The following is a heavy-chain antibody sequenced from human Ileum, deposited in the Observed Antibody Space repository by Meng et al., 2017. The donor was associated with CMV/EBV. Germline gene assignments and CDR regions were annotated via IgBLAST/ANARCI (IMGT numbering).Heavy chain of an antibody. CDR1: GFTFSSYG. Sequence: GESLKISCAASGFTFSSYGMHWVRQAPGKGLEWVAVIWYDGSNKYYADSVKGRFTISRDNSKNTLYLQMNSLRAEDTAIYYCAREVGDCSTTRCYSMLYFDYWGQGTLVTVSS. CDR2: IWYDGSNK. V-gene: IGHV3-33*01. J-gene: IGHJ4*02. CDR3: AREVGDCSTTRCYSMLYFDY. D-gene: IGHD2-2*01.